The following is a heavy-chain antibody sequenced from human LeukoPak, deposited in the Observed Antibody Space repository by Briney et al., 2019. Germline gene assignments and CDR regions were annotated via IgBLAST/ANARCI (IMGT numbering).Heavy chain of an antibody. V-gene: IGHV1-18*01. CDR3: ARESEMWGYSYGYFDY. CDR1: SYTFTRYG. Sequence: ASVKVSCKASSYTFTRYGISWVRQAPGQGLEWMGWISGSNGNTNYAQKFQGRVSMTADTSTSTAYMELRSLRSDDTAVYYCARESEMWGYSYGYFDYWGQGTLVTVSS. D-gene: IGHD5-18*01. J-gene: IGHJ4*02. CDR2: ISGSNGNT.